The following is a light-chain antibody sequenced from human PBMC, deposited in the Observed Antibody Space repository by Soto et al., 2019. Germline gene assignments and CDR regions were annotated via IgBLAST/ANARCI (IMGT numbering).Light chain of an antibody. Sequence: DIQMTQSPSSLSASGGDRVTITCRASQSISIYLNWYQQKPGKAPKLLIYQASTLKSGVPSRFSGSGSGTEFTLTISSLQPDDFATYYCQHYNSYSEAFGQGTKVDIK. CDR1: QSISIY. CDR2: QAS. V-gene: IGKV1-5*03. J-gene: IGKJ1*01. CDR3: QHYNSYSEA.